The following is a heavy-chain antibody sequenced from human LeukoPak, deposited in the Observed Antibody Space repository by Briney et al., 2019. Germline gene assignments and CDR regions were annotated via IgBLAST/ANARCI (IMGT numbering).Heavy chain of an antibody. J-gene: IGHJ6*02. D-gene: IGHD6-13*01. V-gene: IGHV4-39*07. CDR3: ARDSSSWFNYGMDV. Sequence: PSETLSLTCTVSGGSISSSSYYWGWIRQPPGKGLEWIGSIYYSGSTYYNPSLKSRVTISVDTSKNQFSLKLSSVTAADTAVYYCARDSSSWFNYGMDVWGQGTMVTVSS. CDR2: IYYSGST. CDR1: GGSISSSSYY.